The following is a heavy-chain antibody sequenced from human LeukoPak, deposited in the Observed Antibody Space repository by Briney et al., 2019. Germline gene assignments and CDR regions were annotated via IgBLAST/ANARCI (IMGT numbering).Heavy chain of an antibody. D-gene: IGHD6-25*01. Sequence: SETLSLTCTVSGGSISSYYWSWIRQPPGKGLEWIGYIYYTGSTNYNPPLKSRVTISVDTSKNQFSLKLSSVTAADTAVYYCARGFSGYPYYFDYWGRGTLVTVSS. CDR3: ARGFSGYPYYFDY. CDR2: IYYTGST. V-gene: IGHV4-59*01. CDR1: GGSISSYY. J-gene: IGHJ4*02.